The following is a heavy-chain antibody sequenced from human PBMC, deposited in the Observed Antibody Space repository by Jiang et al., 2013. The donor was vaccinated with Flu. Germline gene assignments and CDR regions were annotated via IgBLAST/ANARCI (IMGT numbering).Heavy chain of an antibody. J-gene: IGHJ4*02. CDR3: ARRVFSSSWYYFDY. Sequence: GAEVKKPGESLKISCKGSGYDFAGYWIGWVRQMPGKGLEWMGIIYPGDSDTRYSPSFQGQVTISADKSISTAYLQWSSLKASDTAMYYCARRVFSSSWYYFDYWGQGTLVTVSS. D-gene: IGHD6-13*01. CDR1: GYDFAGYW. CDR2: IYPGDSDT. V-gene: IGHV5-51*01.